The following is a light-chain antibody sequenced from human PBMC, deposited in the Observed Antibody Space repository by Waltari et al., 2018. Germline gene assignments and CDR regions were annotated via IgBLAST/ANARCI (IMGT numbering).Light chain of an antibody. V-gene: IGLV1-44*01. J-gene: IGLJ1*01. CDR3: AAWDDSLNGFYV. CDR2: GQN. CDR1: RPNIRTKP. Sequence: QSVLTQPPSASGTPGQRVTISCSGRRPNIRTKPENWYHQPPGTAPTPLIYGQNQRPSGVPDRFSGSKSGTSASLAISGLQSEDEAHYYCAAWDDSLNGFYVFGTGTKVTVL.